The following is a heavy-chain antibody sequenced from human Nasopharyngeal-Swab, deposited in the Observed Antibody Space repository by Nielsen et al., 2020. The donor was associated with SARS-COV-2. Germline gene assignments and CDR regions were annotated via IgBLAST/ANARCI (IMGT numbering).Heavy chain of an antibody. CDR3: AREENWGGFDY. J-gene: IGHJ4*02. D-gene: IGHD7-27*01. V-gene: IGHV4-30-2*01. CDR2: IYHSGST. CDR1: GGSISSGGYS. Sequence: LRLSCAVSGGSISSGGYSWSWIRQPPGKGLEWIGYIYHSGSTYYNPSLKSRVTISVGRSKNQFSLKLSSVTAADTAVYYCAREENWGGFDYWGQGTLVTVSS.